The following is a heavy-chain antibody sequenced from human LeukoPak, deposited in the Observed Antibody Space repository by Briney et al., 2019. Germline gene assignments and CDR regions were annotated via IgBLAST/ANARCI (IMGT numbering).Heavy chain of an antibody. CDR2: ISYDGSNQ. D-gene: IGHD2-15*01. V-gene: IGHV3-30-3*01. J-gene: IGHJ4*02. CDR1: GFTFSCYT. Sequence: GRSLRLSCAVSGFTFSCYTMHWVRQAPGKGLEWVAVISYDGSNQYSADSVKGRFTISRDNSKNALYLQMNSLRVEDTAVYFCAKDRSRYCSGGSCYFDYWGQGTLVTVSS. CDR3: AKDRSRYCSGGSCYFDY.